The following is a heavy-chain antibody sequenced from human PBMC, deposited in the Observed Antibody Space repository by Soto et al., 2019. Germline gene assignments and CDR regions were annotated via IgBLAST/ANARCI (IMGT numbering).Heavy chain of an antibody. V-gene: IGHV3-48*03. CDR1: EFSLSTYE. CDR3: ARVYDDYLIDAFDI. Sequence: EVQLVESGGGLVQPGGSLRLSCEAFEFSLSTYEVAWVRQAPGKGLEWVLHIGRRGSATYYADSVKGRFSISRDNAKNSVLLQMNSLRADDTAVYFCARVYDDYLIDAFDIWGQGTMVSVSS. D-gene: IGHD4-17*01. J-gene: IGHJ3*02. CDR2: IGRRGSAT.